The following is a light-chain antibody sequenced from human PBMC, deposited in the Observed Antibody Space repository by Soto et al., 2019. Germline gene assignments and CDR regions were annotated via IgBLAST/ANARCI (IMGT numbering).Light chain of an antibody. CDR1: SSDVGGYNY. CDR3: SSYTSSSTLVV. V-gene: IGLV2-14*01. J-gene: IGLJ2*01. Sequence: QSALPQPASVSGSPGQSITISCTGTSSDVGGYNYVSWYQQHPGKAPKLMIYDVNNRPSGVSNRFSGSKSGNTASLTISGLPAEDEADYYCSSYTSSSTLVVFGEGTKLTVL. CDR2: DVN.